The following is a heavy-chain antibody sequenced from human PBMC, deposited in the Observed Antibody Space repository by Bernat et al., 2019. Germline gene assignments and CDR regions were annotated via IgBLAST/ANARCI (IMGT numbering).Heavy chain of an antibody. J-gene: IGHJ3*02. CDR2: INTDGRST. Sequence: EVQLVESGGGLVQPGESLRLSCAASGFTFSSYWMHWVRQVPGKGLVWVSRINTDGRSTDNADSVKGRFTISRDNAKNTLYLQMNSLRAEDTAVYYCAREESSGRDAFDIWGQGTMVTVSS. V-gene: IGHV3-74*01. D-gene: IGHD6-19*01. CDR3: AREESSGRDAFDI. CDR1: GFTFSSYW.